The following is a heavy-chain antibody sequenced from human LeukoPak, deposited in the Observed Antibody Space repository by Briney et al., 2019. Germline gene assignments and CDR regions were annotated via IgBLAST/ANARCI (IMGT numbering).Heavy chain of an antibody. CDR1: GGSFSGYY. V-gene: IGHV4-34*01. J-gene: IGHJ4*02. CDR3: ARRSRRSYY. D-gene: IGHD4-17*01. CDR2: INHSGST. Sequence: PSETLSLTCAVYGGSFSGYYWSWIRQPPGKGLEWIGEINHSGSTNYNPSLKSRVTISVDTSKNQFSLKLSSVTAADTAVYYCARRSRRSYYWGQGTLVTVSS.